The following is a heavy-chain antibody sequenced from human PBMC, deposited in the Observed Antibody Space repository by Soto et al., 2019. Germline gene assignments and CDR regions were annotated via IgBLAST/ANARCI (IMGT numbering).Heavy chain of an antibody. D-gene: IGHD3-3*01. Sequence: PGGSLRLSCAASGFTVSSNYMSWVRQAPGKGLEWVSVIYSGGSTYYADSVKGRFTISRDNSKNTLYLQMNSLRAEDTAVYYCAREVKSVVFWSRHSQYSFDFRGQGSLVTLSS. CDR2: IYSGGST. CDR3: AREVKSVVFWSRHSQYSFDF. V-gene: IGHV3-53*01. J-gene: IGHJ4*02. CDR1: GFTVSSNY.